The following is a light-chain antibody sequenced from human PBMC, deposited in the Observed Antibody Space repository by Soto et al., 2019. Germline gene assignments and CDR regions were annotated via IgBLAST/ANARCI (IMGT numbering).Light chain of an antibody. J-gene: IGKJ2*01. CDR2: KAT. CDR3: QQYNEFQYI. V-gene: IGKV1-5*03. CDR1: QTISSR. Sequence: DIPMTQSPSSLSASVGDRVTITCRASQTISSRLAWYQQKPGQAPKLLIYKATYLQTGVASRFSGSGSGTEFSLTISSLQPDDFAVYYCQQYNEFQYIFGHGTRLDI.